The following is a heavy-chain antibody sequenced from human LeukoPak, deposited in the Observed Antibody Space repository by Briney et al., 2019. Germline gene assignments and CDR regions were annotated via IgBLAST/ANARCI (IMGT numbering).Heavy chain of an antibody. CDR2: ISSSSSYI. D-gene: IGHD6-19*01. CDR3: ASQYSSGWYPDYYYYMDV. V-gene: IGHV3-21*01. CDR1: GFTFSSYS. J-gene: IGHJ6*03. Sequence: GGSLRLSCAASGFTFSSYSMNWVRQAPGKGLEWVSSISSSSSYIYYADSVKGRFTISRDNAKNSLYLQMNILRAEDTAVYYCASQYSSGWYPDYYYYMDVWGKGTTATVSS.